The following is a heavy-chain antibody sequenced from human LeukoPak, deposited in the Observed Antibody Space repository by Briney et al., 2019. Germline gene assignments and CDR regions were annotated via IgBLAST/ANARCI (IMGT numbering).Heavy chain of an antibody. CDR3: AREIIVGATTLFDY. Sequence: GGSLRLSCAASGFTFSSYEMNWVRQAPGKGLEWVSVIYSGGSTYYADSVKGRFTISRDNSKNTLYLQMNSLRAEDTAVYYCAREIIVGATTLFDYWGQGTLVTVSS. CDR1: GFTFSSYE. J-gene: IGHJ4*02. V-gene: IGHV3-53*01. CDR2: IYSGGST. D-gene: IGHD1-26*01.